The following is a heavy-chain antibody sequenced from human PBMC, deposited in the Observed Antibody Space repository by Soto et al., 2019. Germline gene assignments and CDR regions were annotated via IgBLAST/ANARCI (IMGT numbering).Heavy chain of an antibody. V-gene: IGHV3-33*01. D-gene: IGHD5-18*01. CDR1: GFTFSSYG. CDR2: IWYDGSNK. CDR3: ARDISEVDTAMVPLYYYYGMDV. J-gene: IGHJ6*02. Sequence: GGSLRLSCAASGFTFSSYGMHWVRQAPGKGLEWVAVIWYDGSNKYYADSVKGRFTISRDNSKNTLYLQMNSLRAEDTAVYYCARDISEVDTAMVPLYYYYGMDVWGQGTTVTVSS.